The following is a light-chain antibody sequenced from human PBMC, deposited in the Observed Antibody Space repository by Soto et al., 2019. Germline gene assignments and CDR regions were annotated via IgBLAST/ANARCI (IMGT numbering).Light chain of an antibody. CDR1: QSVSVN. V-gene: IGKV2-28*01. CDR3: MQALQTRT. Sequence: EIVMTQSPGTLSVSPGERATLSCRASQSVSVNLAWYLQKPGQSPQLLIYLGSNRAPGVPDRFSGSGSGTDFTLKISRVEAEDVGVYYCMQALQTRTFGQGTKVEIK. J-gene: IGKJ1*01. CDR2: LGS.